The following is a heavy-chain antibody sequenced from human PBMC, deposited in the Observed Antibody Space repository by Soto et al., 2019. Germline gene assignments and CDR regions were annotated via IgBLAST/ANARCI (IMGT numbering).Heavy chain of an antibody. Sequence: QVQLQESGPGLVKPSQTLSLTCTVSGGSISSGGYYWSWIRQHPGKGLEWIGYIYYSGSTYYTPSLKRRVTISVDTSKNQFSLKLSSVTAADTAVYYCARGYDFWSGSNNWFDPWGQGTLVTVSS. CDR3: ARGYDFWSGSNNWFDP. V-gene: IGHV4-31*03. CDR2: IYYSGST. J-gene: IGHJ5*02. D-gene: IGHD3-3*01. CDR1: GGSISSGGYY.